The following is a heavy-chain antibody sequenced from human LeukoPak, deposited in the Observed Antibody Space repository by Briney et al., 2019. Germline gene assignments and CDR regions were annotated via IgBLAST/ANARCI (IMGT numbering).Heavy chain of an antibody. D-gene: IGHD1-26*01. V-gene: IGHV4-59*01. CDR3: ARDVSAGRWVFDY. Sequence: SETLSLTCTVSGGSISRYYWSWLRQPPRKGLEWVGFIYYSVSTNYNPSLKIRVTISVDTSKNQFSLRLNSVTAADTAVYYCARDVSAGRWVFDYWGRGTLVTVSS. CDR1: GGSISRYY. CDR2: IYYSVST. J-gene: IGHJ4*02.